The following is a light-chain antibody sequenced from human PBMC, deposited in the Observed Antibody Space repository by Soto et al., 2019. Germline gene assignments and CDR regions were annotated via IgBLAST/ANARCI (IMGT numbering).Light chain of an antibody. V-gene: IGLV2-23*02. Sequence: QSALTQPASVSGSPGQSITISCTGTSSDVGSYNLVSWYQQHPGKAPKLLISGVTKRPSGISNRFSGSKSDDTASLTISGLQAEDEADYYCCSYAGSRTLVFGGGTKVTVL. J-gene: IGLJ2*01. CDR3: CSYAGSRTLV. CDR1: SSDVGSYNL. CDR2: GVT.